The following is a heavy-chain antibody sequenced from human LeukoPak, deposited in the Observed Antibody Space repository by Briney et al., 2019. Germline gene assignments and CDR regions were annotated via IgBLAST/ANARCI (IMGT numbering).Heavy chain of an antibody. CDR1: GGSINSAEHF. CDR2: IYTSVST. J-gene: IGHJ3*02. Sequence: SETLSLTCTVSGGSINSAEHFWRWIRQPVGKGLEWIGRIYTSVSTNYTPYLKSQVTISLDTSNNEFSLNLTSATAADTGVYYCARETGVRAFDIWRQGTMVTVSS. V-gene: IGHV4-61*02. D-gene: IGHD7-27*01. CDR3: ARETGVRAFDI.